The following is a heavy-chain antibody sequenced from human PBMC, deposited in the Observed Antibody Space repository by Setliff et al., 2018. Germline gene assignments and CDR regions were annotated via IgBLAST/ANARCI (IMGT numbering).Heavy chain of an antibody. Sequence: HGGSLRLSCTASGFTFGDYAMSWVRQAPGKGLEWVGFIRSKAYGGTTEYAASVKGRFTISRDDSKSIAYLQMNGLKTEDTAVYYCTRVGRQLVYYYYGMDVWGQGTTVTVSS. V-gene: IGHV3-49*04. CDR2: IRSKAYGGTT. CDR1: GFTFGDYA. CDR3: TRVGRQLVYYYYGMDV. J-gene: IGHJ6*02. D-gene: IGHD6-13*01.